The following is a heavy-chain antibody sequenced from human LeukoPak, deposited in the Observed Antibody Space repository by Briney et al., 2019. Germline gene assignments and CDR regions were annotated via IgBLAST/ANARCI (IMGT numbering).Heavy chain of an antibody. V-gene: IGHV5-51*01. CDR2: IYPGDSDT. CDR3: ARRASSTDSVDAFDI. J-gene: IGHJ3*02. Sequence: GGSLKISCKGSGYSFTSYWIVWVRQMPGKGLEGMGIIYPGDSDTRYSPSFQGPVTISADKSISTAYLQCSSLKASDNAMYYCARRASSTDSVDAFDIWGQGTMVTVSS. D-gene: IGHD6-13*01. CDR1: GYSFTSYW.